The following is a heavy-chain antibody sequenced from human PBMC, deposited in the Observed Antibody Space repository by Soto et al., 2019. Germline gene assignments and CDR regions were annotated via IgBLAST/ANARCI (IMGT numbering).Heavy chain of an antibody. V-gene: IGHV4-59*01. J-gene: IGHJ4*02. Sequence: SETLSLTCTVSDGSISSYYWSWIRQPPGKGLECIGYISYSGSTKYNPSLKNRVTILRDTSKNQFSLKLSSVTAADTAMYYCARSSSGSYYPQYWGQGALVTVSS. CDR2: ISYSGST. CDR3: ARSSSGSYYPQY. CDR1: DGSISSYY. D-gene: IGHD3-10*01.